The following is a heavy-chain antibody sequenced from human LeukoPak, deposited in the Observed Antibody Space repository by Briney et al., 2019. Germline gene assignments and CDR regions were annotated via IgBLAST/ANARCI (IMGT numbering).Heavy chain of an antibody. J-gene: IGHJ4*02. V-gene: IGHV3-64*04. CDR1: GFSFSTNA. D-gene: IGHD6-6*01. CDR3: ARDSSLGY. Sequence: GGSLRLFCSASGFSFSTNAMHWVRQAPGKGLEYVSAIISNGGSTYYAESVKGRFTISRDNSKNMVFLQMNSLRAEDTAVYYCARDSSLGYWGQGTLVTVSS. CDR2: IISNGGST.